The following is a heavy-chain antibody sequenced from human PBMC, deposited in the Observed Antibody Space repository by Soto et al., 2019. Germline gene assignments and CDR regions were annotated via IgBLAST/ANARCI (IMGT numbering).Heavy chain of an antibody. CDR2: ISGSGGSI. J-gene: IGHJ4*02. CDR3: AKEDLWNAAGGLSYFDY. D-gene: IGHD1-1*01. CDR1: GFTFSSYA. V-gene: IGHV3-23*01. Sequence: EVQLLDSGGGLVQPGGSLRLSCAASGFTFSSYAMSWVRQAPGKGLEWVSAISGSGGSIYYADSVTSRFPISRDNSKQTLYLHSHSLRAEDTSVYYCAKEDLWNAAGGLSYFDYWCQGTMVTVSS.